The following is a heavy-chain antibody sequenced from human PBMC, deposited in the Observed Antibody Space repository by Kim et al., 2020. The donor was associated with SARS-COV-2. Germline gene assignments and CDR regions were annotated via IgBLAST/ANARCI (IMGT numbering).Heavy chain of an antibody. CDR3: TSGPYYYDSAAYYHDY. CDR2: IRSKRYGETT. V-gene: IGHV3-49*03. Sequence: GGSLRLSCTTSGLNFGVYAMSWFRQAPGKGLEWVAFIRSKRYGETTEYAASVKGRFTISRDDSTRIAYLQMNGLKTEDTAVYYCTSGPYYYDSAAYYHDYWGQGTLVTVSS. CDR1: GLNFGVYA. D-gene: IGHD3-22*01. J-gene: IGHJ4*02.